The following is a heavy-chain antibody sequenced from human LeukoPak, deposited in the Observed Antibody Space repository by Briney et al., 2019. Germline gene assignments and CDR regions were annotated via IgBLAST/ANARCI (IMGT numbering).Heavy chain of an antibody. D-gene: IGHD1-14*01. CDR3: ARERTGGYGMDV. V-gene: IGHV3-53*01. Sequence: PGGSLRLSCAASGFTVSSNYMSWVRQAPGKGLEWVSVIYSGGSTYYADSVKGRFTISRDNAKNSLYLQMNSLRAEDTAVYYCARERTGGYGMDVWGQGTTVTVSS. J-gene: IGHJ6*02. CDR2: IYSGGST. CDR1: GFTVSSNY.